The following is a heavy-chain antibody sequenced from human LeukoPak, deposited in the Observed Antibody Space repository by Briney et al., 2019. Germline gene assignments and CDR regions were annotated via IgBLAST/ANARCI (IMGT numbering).Heavy chain of an antibody. Sequence: PSQTLSLTCTVSGGSISSDNYQWSWIRQPPGKGLKWIGYINYSGSTYYNPSLKSRVTISVDTSKNHFSLRLSSVTAADTAVYYCARYGSGSTWFDPWGQGTLVTVSS. J-gene: IGHJ5*02. CDR2: INYSGST. V-gene: IGHV4-30-4*01. D-gene: IGHD3-10*01. CDR1: GGSISSDNYQ. CDR3: ARYGSGSTWFDP.